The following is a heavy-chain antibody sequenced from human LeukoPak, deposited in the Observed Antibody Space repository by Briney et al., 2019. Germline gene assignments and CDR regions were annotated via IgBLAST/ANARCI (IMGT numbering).Heavy chain of an antibody. V-gene: IGHV1-8*01. D-gene: IGHD4-17*01. CDR2: MNPNSGNT. Sequence: ASVTVSFKASVYTFTSYDINWVRQANGQGLEWMGWMNPNSGNTGYSQKFQGRVTMTRNTSISTAYMELSSLRSEDTAVYYCARLHDYGDYFDYWGQGTLVTVSS. CDR1: VYTFTSYD. CDR3: ARLHDYGDYFDY. J-gene: IGHJ4*02.